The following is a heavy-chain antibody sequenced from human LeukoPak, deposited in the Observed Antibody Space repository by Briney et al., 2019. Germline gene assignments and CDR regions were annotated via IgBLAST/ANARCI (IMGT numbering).Heavy chain of an antibody. CDR2: TPYDGSNQ. Sequence: GGSLRLSCSASGFTFSTYAMHWVRQAPGKGLEWVAVTPYDGSNQYYADSVKGRFTISRDNSKNTLHLQMNSLRAEDTAVYYCARGDTDRSGYYYYYYGLDVWGQGTTVSVSS. CDR1: GFTFSTYA. J-gene: IGHJ6*02. CDR3: ARGDTDRSGYYYYYYGLDV. D-gene: IGHD3-22*01. V-gene: IGHV3-30-3*01.